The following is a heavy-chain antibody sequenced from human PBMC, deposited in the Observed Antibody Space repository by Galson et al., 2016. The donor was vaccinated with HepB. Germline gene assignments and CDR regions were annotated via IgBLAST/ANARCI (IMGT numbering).Heavy chain of an antibody. D-gene: IGHD5-24*01. V-gene: IGHV3-7*01. CDR3: AREGHADGSYFDY. J-gene: IGHJ4*02. CDR2: IKEDGTEK. CDR1: GFTFSNYW. Sequence: SLRLSCAASGFTFSNYWMSWVRQAPGKGLEWVANIKEDGTEKCYADSVKGRFTISRDNARNSLYLQMNSLRAEDTGIYYCAREGHADGSYFDYWGRGTLVTVS.